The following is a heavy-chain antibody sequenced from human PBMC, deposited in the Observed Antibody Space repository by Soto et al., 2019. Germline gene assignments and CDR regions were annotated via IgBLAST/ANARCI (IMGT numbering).Heavy chain of an antibody. CDR1: GFTFDDYA. CDR3: ARIVYSSSSGCDY. V-gene: IGHV3-9*01. CDR2: IGWNSGTI. J-gene: IGHJ4*02. Sequence: EVQLVESGGGLVQPGRSLRLSCAASGFTFDDYAMHWVRQAPGRGLEWVSGIGWNSGTIDYADSVKGRFTISRDNAKNSLYLQMNSLRTEDTALYYCARIVYSSSSGCDYWGQGTLVTVSS. D-gene: IGHD6-6*01.